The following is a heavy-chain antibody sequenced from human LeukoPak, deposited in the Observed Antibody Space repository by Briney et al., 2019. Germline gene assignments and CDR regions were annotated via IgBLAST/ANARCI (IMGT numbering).Heavy chain of an antibody. CDR3: ARDNHYYGSGSYWFDP. CDR1: GGSISSYY. V-gene: IGHV4-4*07. J-gene: IGHJ5*02. CDR2: IYTSGST. D-gene: IGHD3-10*01. Sequence: PSETLSLTCTVSGGSISSYYWSWIRQPAGKGLEWIGRIYTSGSTKYNPSLKSRVTMSVDTSKKQFSLKLSSVTAADTAVYYCARDNHYYGSGSYWFDPWGQGTLVTVSS.